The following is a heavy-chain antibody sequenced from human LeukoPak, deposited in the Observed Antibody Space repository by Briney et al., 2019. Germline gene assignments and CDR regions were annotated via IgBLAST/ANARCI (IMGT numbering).Heavy chain of an antibody. CDR2: ISAYNGNT. Sequence: ASVKVSCKASGYTFTSYGISWVRQAPGQGLEWMGWISAYNGNTNYAQKLQGRVTMTTDTSTSTAYMELRSLRSDDTAVYCCAREIGIPNYYDSSGYLRRGYYFDYWGQGTLVTVSS. CDR1: GYTFTSYG. J-gene: IGHJ4*02. D-gene: IGHD3-22*01. V-gene: IGHV1-18*01. CDR3: AREIGIPNYYDSSGYLRRGYYFDY.